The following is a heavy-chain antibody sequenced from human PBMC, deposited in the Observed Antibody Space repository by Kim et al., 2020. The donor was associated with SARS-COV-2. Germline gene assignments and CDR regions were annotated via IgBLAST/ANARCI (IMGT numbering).Heavy chain of an antibody. CDR1: GFTFSSYG. D-gene: IGHD6-19*01. CDR3: AKDPRAVARGSFDY. J-gene: IGHJ4*02. CDR2: ISYDGSNK. V-gene: IGHV3-30*18. Sequence: GGSLRLSCAASGFTFSSYGMHWVRQAPGKGLEWVAVISYDGSNKYYADSVKGRFTISRDNSKNTLYLQMNSLRAEDTAVYYCAKDPRAVARGSFDYWCQGTLVTVSS.